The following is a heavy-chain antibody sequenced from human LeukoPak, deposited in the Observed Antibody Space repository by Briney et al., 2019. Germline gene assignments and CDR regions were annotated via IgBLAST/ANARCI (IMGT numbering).Heavy chain of an antibody. CDR1: GGSLSSGGYY. V-gene: IGHV4-31*03. D-gene: IGHD3-3*01. Sequence: SQTLSLTCTVSGGSLSSGGYYWSWIRQHPGTGLEWIGYIYYSGSTYYNPSLKSRVTISVDTSKNQFSLKLSSVTAADTAVYYCARREWSKYYFDYWGQGTLVTVSS. CDR3: ARREWSKYYFDY. CDR2: IYYSGST. J-gene: IGHJ4*02.